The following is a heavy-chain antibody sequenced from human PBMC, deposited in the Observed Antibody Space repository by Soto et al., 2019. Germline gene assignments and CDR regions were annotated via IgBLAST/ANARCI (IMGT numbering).Heavy chain of an antibody. CDR2: MNPNSGNT. Sequence: ASVKVSCKASGYTFTSYDINWVRQATGQGLEWMGWMNPNSGNTGYAQKFQGRVTMTRNTSISTAYMELSSLRSEDTAVYYCARLQRLSGYSSSWHIYYYGMDVCTQGATVSASS. D-gene: IGHD6-13*01. J-gene: IGHJ6*02. CDR1: GYTFTSYD. V-gene: IGHV1-8*01. CDR3: ARLQRLSGYSSSWHIYYYGMDV.